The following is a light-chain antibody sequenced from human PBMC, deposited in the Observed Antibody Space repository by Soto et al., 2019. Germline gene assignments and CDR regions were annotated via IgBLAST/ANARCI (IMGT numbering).Light chain of an antibody. CDR3: AQYSDSTPFT. J-gene: IGKJ5*01. CDR1: QTIINNY. CDR2: DAS. V-gene: IGKV3-20*01. Sequence: EIVLTQSPDTLSSSPGERVTLSCRASQTIINNYLAWYQQRPGQPPRLLIYDASTRATGIPDRFSCSASGTDFTLTISRREPDDFTVYYCAQYSDSTPFTFGQGTRL.